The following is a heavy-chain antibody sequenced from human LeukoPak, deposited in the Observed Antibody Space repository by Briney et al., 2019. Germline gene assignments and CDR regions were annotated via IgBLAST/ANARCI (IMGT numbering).Heavy chain of an antibody. CDR1: GYTFTSYA. CDR2: INAGNGNT. V-gene: IGHV1-3*03. J-gene: IGHJ4*02. D-gene: IGHD6-19*01. CDR3: ARVVKYRSGPLTDLLPYYFDY. Sequence: AASVKVSCKASGYTFTSYAMHWVRQAPGQRLEWMGWINAGNGNTKYSQEFQGRVTITRDTSASTAYMELSSLRSDDMAVYYCARVVKYRSGPLTDLLPYYFDYWGQGTLVTVSS.